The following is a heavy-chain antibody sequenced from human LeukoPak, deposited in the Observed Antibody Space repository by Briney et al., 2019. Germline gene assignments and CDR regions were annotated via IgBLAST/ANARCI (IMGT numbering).Heavy chain of an antibody. CDR3: AKVGNYGDYGWYYFES. Sequence: GGSLRLSCAASGFSFSSYGMSWVRQAPGKGLEWVSSISGSGGSTFYADSVKGRSTISRDNSKNTLYLQMNSLGAEDTAVYFCAKVGNYGDYGWYYFESWGQGTLVTVSS. CDR1: GFSFSSYG. J-gene: IGHJ4*02. CDR2: ISGSGGST. V-gene: IGHV3-23*01. D-gene: IGHD4-17*01.